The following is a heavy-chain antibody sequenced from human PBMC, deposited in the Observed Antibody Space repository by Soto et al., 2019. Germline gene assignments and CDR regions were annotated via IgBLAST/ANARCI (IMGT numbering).Heavy chain of an antibody. V-gene: IGHV4-30-4*08. Sequence: SETLSLTCTVSGGSISSSSYYWGWIRQPPGKGLEWIGYIYYSGSTYYNPSLKSRVTISVDTSKNQFSLKLSSVTAADTAVYYCATEMAPHFWFDPWGQGTLVNVS. CDR1: GGSISSSSYY. D-gene: IGHD2-8*01. J-gene: IGHJ5*02. CDR2: IYYSGST. CDR3: ATEMAPHFWFDP.